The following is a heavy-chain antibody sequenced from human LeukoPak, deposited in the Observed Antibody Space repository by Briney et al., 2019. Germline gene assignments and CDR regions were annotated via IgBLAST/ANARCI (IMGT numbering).Heavy chain of an antibody. D-gene: IGHD4-17*01. Sequence: PVKVSCKASGGTFSSYAISWVRRAPGQGLEWMGRIIPILGIANYAQKFQGRVTITADKSTSTAYMELSSLRSEDTAVYYCARSHYGDYITGFDPWGQGTLVTVSS. V-gene: IGHV1-69*04. J-gene: IGHJ5*02. CDR1: GGTFSSYA. CDR3: ARSHYGDYITGFDP. CDR2: IIPILGIA.